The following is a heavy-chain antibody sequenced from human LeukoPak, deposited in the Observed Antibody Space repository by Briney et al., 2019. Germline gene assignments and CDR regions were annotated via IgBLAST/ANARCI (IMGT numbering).Heavy chain of an antibody. V-gene: IGHV1-8*01. J-gene: IGHJ5*02. CDR1: GYTFTSYD. CDR2: MNPNSGNT. CDR3: ARMSYYDSSGDNWFDP. Sequence: ASVTVSCKASGYTFTSYDINWVRQATGQGLEWMGWMNPNSGNTGYAQKFQGRVTMTRGTSISTAYMELSSLRSEDTAVYYCARMSYYDSSGDNWFDPWGQGTLVTVSS. D-gene: IGHD3-22*01.